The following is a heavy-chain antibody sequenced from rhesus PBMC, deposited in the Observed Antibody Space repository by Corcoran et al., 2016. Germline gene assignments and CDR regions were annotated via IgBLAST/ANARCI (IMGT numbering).Heavy chain of an antibody. J-gene: IGHJ2*01. CDR2: ISGSGWIT. Sequence: QLQLQESGPGLVKPSETLSLTCAVSGGSISSNYWSWIRQPPGKGLEWIGRISGSGWITDYSPSLTRRFTISTVTSKNQFSLKLSSVTAADTAGYYCARGIAGTTSLYSDLWGPGTPITISS. V-gene: IGHV4-173*01. CDR3: ARGIAGTTSLYSDL. D-gene: IGHD1-20*01. CDR1: GGSISSNY.